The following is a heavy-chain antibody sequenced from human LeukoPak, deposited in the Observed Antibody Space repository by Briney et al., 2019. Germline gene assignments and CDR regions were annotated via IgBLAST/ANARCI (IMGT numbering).Heavy chain of an antibody. J-gene: IGHJ4*02. D-gene: IGHD5-24*01. CDR3: ARVTGGYNLVDY. CDR1: ESILSTYA. V-gene: IGHV3-74*01. Sequence: GGSLRLSCSDSESILSTYAVNWVRHAPGKGLVWVSRISDAGAHTFYADSVKGRFAMSRDNAKNTLYLQMNSLRAEDTAVYYCARVTGGYNLVDYWGQGTLVTVSS. CDR2: ISDAGAHT.